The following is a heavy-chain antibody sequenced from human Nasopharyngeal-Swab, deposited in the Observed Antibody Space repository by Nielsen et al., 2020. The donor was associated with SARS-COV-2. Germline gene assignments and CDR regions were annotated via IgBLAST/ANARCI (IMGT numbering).Heavy chain of an antibody. Sequence: RQAPGKGLEWIGYIYYSGSTNYNPSLKSRVTISVDTSKNQFSLKLSSVTAADTAVYYCARGTTIFGVVITPFDYWGQGTLVPFSS. J-gene: IGHJ4*02. D-gene: IGHD3-3*01. V-gene: IGHV4-59*01. CDR3: ARGTTIFGVVITPFDY. CDR2: IYYSGST.